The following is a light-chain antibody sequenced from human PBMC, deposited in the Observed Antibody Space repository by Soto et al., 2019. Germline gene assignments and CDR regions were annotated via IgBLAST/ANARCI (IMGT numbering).Light chain of an antibody. V-gene: IGLV2-14*03. CDR2: DVS. Sequence: QSALTQPASVSASPGQSITISCTGTSSDIGAYNSVSWYQQHPGEAPQLIIYDVSYRPSGISSRFSGSKSGNTASLTVSGLQADDDADYYCASYTTSRIRVFGGGTKLTVL. CDR1: SSDIGAYNS. J-gene: IGLJ2*01. CDR3: ASYTTSRIRV.